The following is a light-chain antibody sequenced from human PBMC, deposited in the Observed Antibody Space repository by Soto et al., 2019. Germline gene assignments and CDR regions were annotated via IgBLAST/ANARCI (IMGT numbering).Light chain of an antibody. CDR2: DAS. CDR1: QTISSW. J-gene: IGKJ1*01. V-gene: IGKV1-5*01. Sequence: DIQMTQSPFTLSASVGDRVTITCRASQTISSWLAWYQQIPGKAPKLLIYDASNLESGVPSRFSGSGSGTEFTLTISSLQLGDFATYYCQHYNTYPWTFGQGTKVDIK. CDR3: QHYNTYPWT.